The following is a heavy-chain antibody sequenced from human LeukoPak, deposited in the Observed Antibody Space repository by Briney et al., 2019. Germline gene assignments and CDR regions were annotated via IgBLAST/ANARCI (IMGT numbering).Heavy chain of an antibody. D-gene: IGHD2-15*01. J-gene: IGHJ4*02. CDR2: VHYSGIT. V-gene: IGHV4-59*11. CDR1: GGSISSHS. Sequence: SETLSLTCTVSGGSISSHSWSWIRQPPGKGLEWIGYVHYSGITNYNPSLKSRVTISIDTSKDQFSLKLSSVTAADTAVYYCARGGGTFDFWGQGTLVTVSS. CDR3: ARGGGTFDF.